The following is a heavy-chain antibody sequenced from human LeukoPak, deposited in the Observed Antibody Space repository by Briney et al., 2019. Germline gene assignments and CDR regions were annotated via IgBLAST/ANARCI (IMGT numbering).Heavy chain of an antibody. CDR1: GGSFSGYY. V-gene: IGHV4-34*01. Sequence: SETLSLTCAVYGGSFSGYYWSWIRQPPGKGLEWIGETNHSGSTNYNPSLKSRVTISVDTSKNQFSLKLSSVTAADTAVYYCASRFGFGADLTEIWAQGTLVTVSS. CDR2: TNHSGST. D-gene: IGHD3-10*01. J-gene: IGHJ4*02. CDR3: ASRFGFGADLTEI.